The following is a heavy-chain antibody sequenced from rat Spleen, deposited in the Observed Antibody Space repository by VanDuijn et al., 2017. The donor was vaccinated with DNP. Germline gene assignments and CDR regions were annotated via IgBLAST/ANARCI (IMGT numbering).Heavy chain of an antibody. CDR3: ARRRTTYSRAMDA. J-gene: IGHJ4*01. Sequence: EVQLVESGGGLVQPGRSLKLSCAASGFTFSDYNMAWVRQAPKKGLEWVATITYGGSSTYYRDSVKGRFTISRDNAKSTLYLQMDSLRSEDTATYYCARRRTTYSRAMDAWGQGTSVTVSS. D-gene: IGHD1-9*01. CDR2: ITYGGSST. V-gene: IGHV5-7*01. CDR1: GFTFSDYN.